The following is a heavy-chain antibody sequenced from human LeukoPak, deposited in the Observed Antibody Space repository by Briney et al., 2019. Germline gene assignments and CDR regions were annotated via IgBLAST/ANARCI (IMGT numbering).Heavy chain of an antibody. V-gene: IGHV3-7*03. J-gene: IGHJ5*02. CDR3: ARDRRETMITFGGVMTAGWFDP. D-gene: IGHD3-16*01. CDR1: VFTFRDYY. CDR2: IKQEGCEK. Sequence: ALTLSCAASVFTFRDYYMSWVRQAPGKGLEWVANIKQEGCEKHYVDSVKGRFSISRDNSKNTLYLQMNSLRAEDSAVYYCARDRRETMITFGGVMTAGWFDPWGQGTLVTVSS.